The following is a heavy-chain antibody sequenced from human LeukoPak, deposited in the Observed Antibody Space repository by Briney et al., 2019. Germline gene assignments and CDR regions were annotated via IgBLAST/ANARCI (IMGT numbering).Heavy chain of an antibody. Sequence: GGSLRLSCAASRFTFSSYPMSWVRQAPGKGLEWVSAISGSGGNFYYADSVKGRFTVSRDNSKNTLYVQMNSLRVEDTAVYYCAKVAGSGGYLDHWGQGTLVTVSS. CDR1: RFTFSSYP. V-gene: IGHV3-23*01. CDR3: AKVAGSGGYLDH. CDR2: ISGSGGNF. D-gene: IGHD3-10*01. J-gene: IGHJ4*02.